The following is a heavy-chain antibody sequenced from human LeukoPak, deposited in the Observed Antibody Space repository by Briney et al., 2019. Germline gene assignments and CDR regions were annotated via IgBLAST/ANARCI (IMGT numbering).Heavy chain of an antibody. D-gene: IGHD1-26*01. CDR3: ARGGSYLSAFDI. V-gene: IGHV3-48*01. CDR1: GFTFSSYS. CDR2: ISSSSSTI. J-gene: IGHJ3*02. Sequence: GGSLRLSCAASGFTFSSYSMNWVRQAPGKGLEWVSYISSSSSTIYYADSVKGRFTISRDNSKNTLYLQMNSLRAEDTAVYYCARGGSYLSAFDIWGQGTMVTVSS.